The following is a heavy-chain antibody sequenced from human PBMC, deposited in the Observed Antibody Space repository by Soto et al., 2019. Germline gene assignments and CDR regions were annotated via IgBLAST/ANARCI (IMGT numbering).Heavy chain of an antibody. D-gene: IGHD3-22*01. Sequence: EVQLVESGGGIVQPGGSLRLSCAASGFTFSSYWMHWVRQAPGKGLVWVSRINSDGSRTSYADSAKGRFTISRDNAKNTVYLQMNSLRAEDTAVYYCARGDGDYYDGNGYLGRHWGQGTLVTVPS. CDR2: INSDGSRT. J-gene: IGHJ4*02. CDR3: ARGDGDYYDGNGYLGRH. CDR1: GFTFSSYW. V-gene: IGHV3-74*01.